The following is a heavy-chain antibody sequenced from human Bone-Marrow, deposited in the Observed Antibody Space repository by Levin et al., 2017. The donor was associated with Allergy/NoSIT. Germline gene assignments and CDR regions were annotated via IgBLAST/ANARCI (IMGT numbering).Heavy chain of an antibody. CDR1: GGSISSSTW. CDR2: IYHGGRT. CDR3: ARDPLDYGTNSGNY. Sequence: PSETLSLTCTVSGGSISSSTWWSWVRQSPGKGLEWIGEIYHGGRTNYNPSLKSRVSMSVDKSKSQFSLKLSSVTAADTSVYYCARDPLDYGTNSGNYCGQGTLVTVSS. D-gene: IGHD4-17*01. J-gene: IGHJ4*02. V-gene: IGHV4-4*02.